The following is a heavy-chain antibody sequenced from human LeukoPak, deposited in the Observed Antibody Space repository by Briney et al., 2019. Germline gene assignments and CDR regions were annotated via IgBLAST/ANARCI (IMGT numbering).Heavy chain of an antibody. CDR3: AAGDRREDYVSGSPIFDY. CDR2: IVVGSGNT. J-gene: IGHJ4*02. CDR1: GFSFSSST. Sequence: SVKVSCKASGFSFSSSTMQWVRQARGQRLEWIGWIVVGSGNTNYAQKFQERVTITRDMSTSTAYMELSSLRSEDTAVYYCAAGDRREDYVSGSPIFDYWGQGTLVTVSS. V-gene: IGHV1-58*02. D-gene: IGHD3-10*01.